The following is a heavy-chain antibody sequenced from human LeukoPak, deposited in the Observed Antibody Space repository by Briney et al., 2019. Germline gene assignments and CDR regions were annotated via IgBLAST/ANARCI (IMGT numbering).Heavy chain of an antibody. CDR2: FKSKVDGGTT. CDR1: GFTFSNAW. V-gene: IGHV3-15*01. D-gene: IGHD3-16*01. J-gene: IGHJ4*02. CDR3: TTAPAGYGLDDY. Sequence: GGSLRLSCVASGFTFSNAWMSWVCQAPGKGLGWVGRFKSKVDGGTTDYAAPVKGRFTFSRDDSKNTLYLQMNSLKTEDTAVYYCTTAPAGYGLDDYWGQGTLVTVSS.